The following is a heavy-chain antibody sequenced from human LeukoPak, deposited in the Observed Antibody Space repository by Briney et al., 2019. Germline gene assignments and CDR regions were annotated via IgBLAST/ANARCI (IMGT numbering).Heavy chain of an antibody. CDR2: INHSGST. Sequence: KYSETLSLTCAVYGGSFSGYYWSWIRQPPGKGLEWIGEINHSGSTNYNPSLKSRVTISVDTSKNQFSLKLSSVTAADTAVYYCATLPRYGYNRKFDYWGQGTLVTVSS. D-gene: IGHD5-24*01. CDR1: GGSFSGYY. V-gene: IGHV4-34*01. J-gene: IGHJ4*02. CDR3: ATLPRYGYNRKFDY.